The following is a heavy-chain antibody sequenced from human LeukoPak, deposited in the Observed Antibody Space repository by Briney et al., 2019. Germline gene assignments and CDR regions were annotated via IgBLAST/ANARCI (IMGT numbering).Heavy chain of an antibody. J-gene: IGHJ4*02. V-gene: IGHV3-30-3*01. D-gene: IGHD3-3*01. Sequence: GGSLRLSCAASGFTFTYYTLHWVRQAPGKGLEWVALISNDGSNNYYADSVKGRFTISRDNSKNTLFLQMTSLRAEDTAVYYCATDRGWRTSGYYLYYFEYWGQGTLVTYSS. CDR1: GFTFTYYT. CDR3: ATDRGWRTSGYYLYYFEY. CDR2: ISNDGSNN.